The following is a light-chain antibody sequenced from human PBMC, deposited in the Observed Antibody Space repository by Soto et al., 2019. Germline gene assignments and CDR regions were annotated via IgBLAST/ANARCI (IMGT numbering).Light chain of an antibody. CDR3: SSYTCASTPLV. CDR1: GSDVGGYNY. Sequence: QSALTQPASVSGSPGQSITISCTGTGSDVGGYNYVSWYQQHPGKAPKVMIYDVSNRPSGVSNRFSGSKSGNTASLTISGLQAEDEADYYCSSYTCASTPLVFGGGTQVTVL. CDR2: DVS. J-gene: IGLJ2*01. V-gene: IGLV2-14*01.